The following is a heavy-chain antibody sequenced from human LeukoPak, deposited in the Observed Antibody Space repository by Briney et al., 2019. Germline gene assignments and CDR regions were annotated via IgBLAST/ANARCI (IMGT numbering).Heavy chain of an antibody. J-gene: IGHJ6*02. D-gene: IGHD3-22*01. Sequence: GGSLRLSCAASGFTFSSYSMNWVRQAPGKGLEWVSSIDFTSRYIYNADSVKGRFTTSRDNAKNSLYLQMNSLRAEDTAVYYCASPLYYYDSSGYNYYYYYGMDVWGQGTTVTVSS. CDR2: IDFTSRYI. V-gene: IGHV3-21*01. CDR3: ASPLYYYDSSGYNYYYYYGMDV. CDR1: GFTFSSYS.